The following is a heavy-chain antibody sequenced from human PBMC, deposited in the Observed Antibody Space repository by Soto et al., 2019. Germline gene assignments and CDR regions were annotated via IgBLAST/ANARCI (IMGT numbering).Heavy chain of an antibody. CDR3: ARDRWELLSRLPDY. V-gene: IGHV3-30-3*01. CDR2: ISYDGSNK. D-gene: IGHD1-26*01. Sequence: GGSLRLSCAASGFTFSSYAMHWVRQAPGKGLEWVAVISYDGSNKYYADSVKGRFTISRDNSKNTLYLQMNSLRAEDTAVYYCARDRWELLSRLPDYWGQGTLVTVSS. J-gene: IGHJ4*02. CDR1: GFTFSSYA.